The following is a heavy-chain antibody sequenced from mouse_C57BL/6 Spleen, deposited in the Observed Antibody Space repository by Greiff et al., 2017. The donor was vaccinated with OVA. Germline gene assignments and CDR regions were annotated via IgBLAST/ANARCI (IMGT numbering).Heavy chain of an antibody. CDR3: ARRWEGFAY. D-gene: IGHD1-1*02. CDR2: INPNNGGT. Sequence: VQLQQSGPELVKPGASVNIPCKASGYTFTDYNMDWVKQSHGKTLEWIGDINPNNGGTIYNQKFKGKATLTVDKSSSTAYMELRSLTSEDTAVYYCARRWEGFAYWGQGTLVTVSA. CDR1: GYTFTDYN. V-gene: IGHV1-18*01. J-gene: IGHJ3*01.